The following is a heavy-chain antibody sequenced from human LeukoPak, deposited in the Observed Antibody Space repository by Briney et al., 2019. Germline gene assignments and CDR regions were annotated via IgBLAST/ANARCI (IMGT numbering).Heavy chain of an antibody. CDR1: GGSFSGYY. CDR2: INHSGST. V-gene: IGHV4-34*01. Sequence: PSETLSLTCAVYGGSFSGYYWSWIRQPPGKGLEWIGEINHSGSTNYNPSLKSRVTISVDTSKNQFPLKLSSVTAADTAVYYCARGRVGPYYGSGSYYYFDYWAREPWSPSPQ. D-gene: IGHD3-10*01. CDR3: ARGRVGPYYGSGSYYYFDY. J-gene: IGHJ4*02.